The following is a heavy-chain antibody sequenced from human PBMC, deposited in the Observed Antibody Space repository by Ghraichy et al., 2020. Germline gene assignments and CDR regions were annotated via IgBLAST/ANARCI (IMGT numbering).Heavy chain of an antibody. V-gene: IGHV3-9*01. CDR1: GFRFGDHA. D-gene: IGHD5-12*01. J-gene: IGHJ4*02. Sequence: GGSLRLSCAASGFRFGDHAMHWVRQVPGKGLEWVSGISWNRGSVGYADSVKGRFTISRDNAKNALYLQMNSLRAEDTALYYCAKALFTDSGYDVPSDYWGQGTLLTVSS. CDR3: AKALFTDSGYDVPSDY. CDR2: ISWNRGSV.